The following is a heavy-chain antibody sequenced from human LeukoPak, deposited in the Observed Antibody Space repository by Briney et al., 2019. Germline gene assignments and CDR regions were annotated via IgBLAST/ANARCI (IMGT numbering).Heavy chain of an antibody. V-gene: IGHV3-21*04. CDR1: GFTFSSYS. Sequence: PGGSLRLSCAASGFTFSSYSMNWVRQAPGRALEWVSSISSSSSYMYYADSVKGRFTISRDNAKNSLYLQMNSLRAEDTALYYCARAAAGTHYYYMDVWGKGTTVTVSS. D-gene: IGHD6-13*01. CDR2: ISSSSSYM. J-gene: IGHJ6*03. CDR3: ARAAAGTHYYYMDV.